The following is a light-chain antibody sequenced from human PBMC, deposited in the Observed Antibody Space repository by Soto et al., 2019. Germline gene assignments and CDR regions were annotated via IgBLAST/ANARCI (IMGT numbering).Light chain of an antibody. Sequence: EIVMTQSPVTLSVSPGERATLSCRASHAVTGKLAWYQQKPGQAPRLLIYAASTRATGLPARFSGSGSGTEFTLTISSLQSEDFAIYYCQHYANWPLTFGGGTKVEIK. V-gene: IGKV3-15*01. CDR3: QHYANWPLT. J-gene: IGKJ4*01. CDR1: HAVTGK. CDR2: AAS.